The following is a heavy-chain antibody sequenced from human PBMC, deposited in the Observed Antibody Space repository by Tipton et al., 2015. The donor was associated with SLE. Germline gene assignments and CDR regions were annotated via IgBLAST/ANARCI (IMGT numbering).Heavy chain of an antibody. CDR2: IYPGDSDT. J-gene: IGHJ3*02. CDR1: EYIFTNYW. Sequence: QSGAEVKKPGESLKISCKVSEYIFTNYWIAWVRQMPGKGLEWMGWIYPGDSDTRYSPSFQAQVTISVDKSTSTAFLHWSSLRASGTAMYYCARLAGKTGTLVPDAFDMWGQGTMVTVSS. CDR3: ARLAGKTGTLVPDAFDM. D-gene: IGHD1/OR15-1a*01. V-gene: IGHV5-51*03.